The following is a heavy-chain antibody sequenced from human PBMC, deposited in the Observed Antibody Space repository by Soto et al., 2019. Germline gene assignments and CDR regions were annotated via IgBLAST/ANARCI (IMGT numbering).Heavy chain of an antibody. CDR3: ARADYDSSGYYYYYGMDV. D-gene: IGHD3-22*01. J-gene: IGHJ6*02. CDR1: GYTFTSYA. CDR2: INAGNGNT. V-gene: IGHV1-3*01. Sequence: ASVKISCKASGYTFTSYAMHWVRQAPGQRLEWMGWINAGNGNTKYSQKFQGRVTITRDTSASKAYMELRSLRSEDTAVYYCARADYDSSGYYYYYGMDVWGQGTKVTVSS.